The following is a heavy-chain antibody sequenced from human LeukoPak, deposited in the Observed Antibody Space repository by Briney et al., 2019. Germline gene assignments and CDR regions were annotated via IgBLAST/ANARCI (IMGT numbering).Heavy chain of an antibody. D-gene: IGHD2-15*01. Sequence: SETLSLTCSVSGVSISSGNVFWTWIRQPAGKGLEWIGRIHSSGSPTYKPSLQSRVSISTDTSKNQFSLKLSSVTAADTAVYYCARVRCGGSCHFDYWGQGTLVTVSS. J-gene: IGHJ4*02. CDR3: ARVRCGGSCHFDY. CDR2: IHSSGSP. V-gene: IGHV4-61*02. CDR1: GVSISSGNVF.